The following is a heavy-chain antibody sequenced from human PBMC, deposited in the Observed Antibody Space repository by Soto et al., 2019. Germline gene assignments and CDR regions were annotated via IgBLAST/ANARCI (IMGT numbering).Heavy chain of an antibody. D-gene: IGHD6-6*01. CDR3: VTVNANDLAALDH. CDR2: ISTRNGNT. CDR1: GNTFSNIG. J-gene: IGHJ4*02. V-gene: IGHV1-18*01. Sequence: QVQLIQSGPEAKKPGASVRVSCKASGNTFSNIGFSWVRQAPGQGLEWMGWISTRNGNTNFSPKLRGRVTLTTDTATSTAYMERGSLISDDTAVYSCVTVNANDLAALDHWGQGTLITVSS.